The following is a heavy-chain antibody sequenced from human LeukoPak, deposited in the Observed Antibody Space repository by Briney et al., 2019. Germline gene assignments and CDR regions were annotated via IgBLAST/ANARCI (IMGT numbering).Heavy chain of an antibody. CDR1: GGSIRSYY. D-gene: IGHD3-22*01. Sequence: KASETLSLTCTVSGGSIRSYYWSWIRQPPGKGLEWIGYISNSGSTNYNPSLKSRVAISIDTSKNQFSLKLSPVTAADTAVYYCARDPPDFYDSSGSSSDRGQGILVTVSS. CDR2: ISNSGST. J-gene: IGHJ4*02. V-gene: IGHV4-59*01. CDR3: ARDPPDFYDSSGSSSD.